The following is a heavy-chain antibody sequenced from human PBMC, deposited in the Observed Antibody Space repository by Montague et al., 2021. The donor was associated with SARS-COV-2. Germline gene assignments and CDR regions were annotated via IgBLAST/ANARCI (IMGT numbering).Heavy chain of an antibody. J-gene: IGHJ3*02. CDR3: ARDRVVGVTTNTLDI. Sequence: YLSLSFSASGFTLSSHWMHWVRQAPGEGLVWVSRISSDGRNLGYADSVKGRFTISRDNAQNTLYLQMNSLRAEDTAVYYCARDRVVGVTTNTLDIWGQGTMVTVSS. D-gene: IGHD3-22*01. CDR1: GFTLSSHW. V-gene: IGHV3-74*01. CDR2: ISSDGRNL.